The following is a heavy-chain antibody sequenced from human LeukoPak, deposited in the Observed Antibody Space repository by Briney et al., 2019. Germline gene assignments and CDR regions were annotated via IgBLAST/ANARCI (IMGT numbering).Heavy chain of an antibody. J-gene: IGHJ6*03. CDR1: GFTFDDYG. V-gene: IGHV3-20*04. CDR3: AKPAASYYYYYYMDV. Sequence: GGSLRLSCAASGFTFDDYGMSWVRQAPGKGQEWVSGINWNGGSTGYADSVKGRFTISRDNAKNSLYLQMNSLRAEDTAVYYCAKPAASYYYYYYMDVWGKGTTVTVSS. D-gene: IGHD2-2*01. CDR2: INWNGGST.